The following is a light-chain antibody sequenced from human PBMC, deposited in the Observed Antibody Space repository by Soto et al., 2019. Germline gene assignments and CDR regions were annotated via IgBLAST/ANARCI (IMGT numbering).Light chain of an antibody. Sequence: QSALTQPPSASGSPGQSVTISCTGTRGNIGGYNFVSWYQQHPGKAPKLMIYEVIKRPSGVPDRFSGSKSGNTASLTVSELQAEDEADYYCSSYAGSTVVFGGGTQLTVL. CDR1: RGNIGGYNF. CDR2: EVI. J-gene: IGLJ2*01. CDR3: SSYAGSTVV. V-gene: IGLV2-8*01.